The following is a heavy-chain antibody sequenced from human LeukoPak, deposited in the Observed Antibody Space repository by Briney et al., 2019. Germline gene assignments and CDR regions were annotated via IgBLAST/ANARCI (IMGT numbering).Heavy chain of an antibody. CDR3: ARDPRVYCSGGSCYSENYFDY. CDR1: GFTFSSYG. D-gene: IGHD2-15*01. Sequence: GGSLRLSCAASGFTFSSYGMHWVRQAPGKGLEWVAVIWYDGSNKYYADSVKGRFTISRDNSKNTLYLQMNSLRAEDTAVYYCARDPRVYCSGGSCYSENYFDYWAREPWSPSPQ. J-gene: IGHJ4*02. CDR2: IWYDGSNK. V-gene: IGHV3-33*01.